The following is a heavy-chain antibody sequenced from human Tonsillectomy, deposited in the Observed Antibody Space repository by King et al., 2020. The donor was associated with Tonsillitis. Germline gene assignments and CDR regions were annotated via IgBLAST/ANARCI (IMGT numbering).Heavy chain of an antibody. CDR1: GDSVSGYY. Sequence: QLQESGPGLVKPSETLSLTCTVSGDSVSGYYWSWIRPPPGKGLEWIGYVFYSGSTNYNPSLKSRVTISVDTSKNQFSLKLNSVTAADTAMYYCARVQGRGYWDIWGQGTMVTVSS. V-gene: IGHV4-59*02. D-gene: IGHD2-15*01. CDR3: ARVQGRGYWDI. CDR2: VFYSGST. J-gene: IGHJ3*02.